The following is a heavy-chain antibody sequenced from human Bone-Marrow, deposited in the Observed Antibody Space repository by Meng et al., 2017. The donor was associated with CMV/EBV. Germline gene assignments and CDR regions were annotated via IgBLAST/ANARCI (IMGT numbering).Heavy chain of an antibody. V-gene: IGHV5-51*01. CDR1: GYSFTSYW. J-gene: IGHJ6*02. CDR3: ARLYLPIASYGMDV. CDR2: IYPGDSDT. D-gene: IGHD2-2*02. Sequence: GGSLRLSCKGSGYSFTSYWIGWVRQMPGKGLEWMGIIYPGDSDTRYSPSFQGQVTISADKSISTAYLQWSSLKASDTAMYYCARLYLPIASYGMDVWGQGHTVNVSS.